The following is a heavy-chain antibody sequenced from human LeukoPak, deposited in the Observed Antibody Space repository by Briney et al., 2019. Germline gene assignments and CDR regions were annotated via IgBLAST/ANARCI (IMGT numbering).Heavy chain of an antibody. J-gene: IGHJ4*02. Sequence: GGSLRLSXTASGFTFGDYAMSWVRQAPGKGLEWVGFIRSKAYGGTTEYAASVKGRFTISRDDSKSIAYLQMNSLKTEDTAVYYCTREEVDFDYWGQGTLVTVSS. CDR3: TREEVDFDY. CDR1: GFTFGDYA. CDR2: IRSKAYGGTT. D-gene: IGHD2-15*01. V-gene: IGHV3-49*04.